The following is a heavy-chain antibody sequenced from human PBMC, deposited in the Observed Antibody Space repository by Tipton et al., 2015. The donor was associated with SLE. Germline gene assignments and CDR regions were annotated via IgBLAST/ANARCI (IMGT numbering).Heavy chain of an antibody. CDR3: AKDFYGDYGGLDY. CDR2: ISGSGGST. D-gene: IGHD4-17*01. CDR1: GFTFSSYA. V-gene: IGHV3-23*01. J-gene: IGHJ4*02. Sequence: SLRLSCAASGFTFSSYAMSWVRQAPGKGLEWVSAISGSGGSTYYADSVKGRFTISRDNSKNTLYLQMNSLRAEDTAVYYCAKDFYGDYGGLDYWGQGTLVTVSS.